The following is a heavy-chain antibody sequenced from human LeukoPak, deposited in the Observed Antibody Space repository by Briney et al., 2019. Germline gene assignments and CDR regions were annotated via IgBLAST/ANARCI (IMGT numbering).Heavy chain of an antibody. CDR2: IIPILGIA. D-gene: IGHD1-20*01. Sequence: SVKVSCKASRGTLSSYASSWVRQPPGQELEGMGRIIPILGIANYAQKVQGRVTITADKSTSTAYMELSRLRSEDTAVYDCASDQKPITGTTEGFCFDPWGQGTLVTVSS. CDR3: ASDQKPITGTTEGFCFDP. J-gene: IGHJ5*02. CDR1: RGTLSSYA. V-gene: IGHV1-69*04.